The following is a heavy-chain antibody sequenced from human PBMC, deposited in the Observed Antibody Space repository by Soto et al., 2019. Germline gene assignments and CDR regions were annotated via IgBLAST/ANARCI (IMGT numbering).Heavy chain of an antibody. CDR2: INGDGSTT. CDR3: ATLVAGTKVLDY. Sequence: GGSLSLSCAASGFTFSSYWMHWVRQAPGKGLVWVSGINGDGSTTRYADSVKGRFTISRDNAENTLYLQMNSLRVEVTAVYYCATLVAGTKVLDYWSQGTLVTVS. J-gene: IGHJ4*02. V-gene: IGHV3-74*01. CDR1: GFTFSSYW. D-gene: IGHD2-15*01.